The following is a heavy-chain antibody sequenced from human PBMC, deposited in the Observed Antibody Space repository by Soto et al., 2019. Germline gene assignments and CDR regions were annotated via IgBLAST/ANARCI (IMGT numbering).Heavy chain of an antibody. J-gene: IGHJ4*02. CDR3: ARDVSGILDY. V-gene: IGHV3-7*03. CDR1: GFTLGNYW. D-gene: IGHD6-25*01. CDR2: ARQDGVDK. Sequence: RLSCTASGFTLGNYWMAWVRQAPGKGLEWVANARQDGVDKGHADSVRDRFTIIRENARNSVFLQMNSLRAEDTAVYFCARDVSGILDYWGQGTLVPVSS.